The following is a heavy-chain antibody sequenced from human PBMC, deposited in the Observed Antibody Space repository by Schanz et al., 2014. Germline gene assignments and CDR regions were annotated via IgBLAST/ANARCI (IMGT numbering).Heavy chain of an antibody. CDR1: GFTFSSYG. CDR2: IWYDENNK. CDR3: ARANYRRKINFDY. D-gene: IGHD3-10*01. J-gene: IGHJ4*02. Sequence: QVQLVESGGVVQFGRSLRLSCVASGFTFSSYGMHWVRQAPGKGLEWVAVIWYDENNKYYADSVKGRFTMSRDNSKNTLYLQMNSLRAEDTAVYYCARANYRRKINFDYWGRGTLVTVSS. V-gene: IGHV3-33*01.